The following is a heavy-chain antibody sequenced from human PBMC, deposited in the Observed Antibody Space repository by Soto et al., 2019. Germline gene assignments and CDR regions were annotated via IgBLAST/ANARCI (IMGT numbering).Heavy chain of an antibody. CDR2: INPNSGGT. CDR3: ARAIAVPGTDLHFDY. J-gene: IGHJ4*02. Sequence: ASVKVSCKASGYTFTGYYMHWVRQAPGQGLEWMGWINPNSGGTNYAQKFQGWVTMTRDTSISTAYMELSRLRSDDTAVYYCARAIAVPGTDLHFDYWGQGTLVTVSS. V-gene: IGHV1-2*04. CDR1: GYTFTGYY. D-gene: IGHD6-19*01.